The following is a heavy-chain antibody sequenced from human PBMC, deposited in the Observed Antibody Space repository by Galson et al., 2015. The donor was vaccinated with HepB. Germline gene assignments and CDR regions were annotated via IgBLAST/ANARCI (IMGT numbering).Heavy chain of an antibody. Sequence: SETLSLTCTVSGGSISSSSYYWGWLRQPPGKGLEWIGSIYYSGSTYYNPSLKSRITISVDTSKNKSSLKLSSVTAADTAVYYCARRTYDFWSGYPKKGFDYWGQGTLATVSS. J-gene: IGHJ4*02. D-gene: IGHD3-3*01. CDR3: ARRTYDFWSGYPKKGFDY. V-gene: IGHV4-39*01. CDR2: IYYSGST. CDR1: GGSISSSSYY.